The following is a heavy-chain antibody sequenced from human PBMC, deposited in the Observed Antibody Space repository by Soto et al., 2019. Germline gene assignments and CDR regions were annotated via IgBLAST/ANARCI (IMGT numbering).Heavy chain of an antibody. CDR2: IYYSGST. CDR3: ARGNEQWLSQNWFDP. CDR1: GGSISSYY. Sequence: ASEALSLPCTVPGGSISSYYRSWIRQPPGKGLEWIGYIYYSGSTNYNPSLKSRVTISVDTSKNQFSLKLSSVTAADTAVYYCARGNEQWLSQNWFDPWGQGTLVTVSS. D-gene: IGHD6-19*01. J-gene: IGHJ5*02. V-gene: IGHV4-59*01.